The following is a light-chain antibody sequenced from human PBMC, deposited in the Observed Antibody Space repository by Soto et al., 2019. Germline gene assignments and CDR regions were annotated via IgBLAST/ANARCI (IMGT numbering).Light chain of an antibody. J-gene: IGKJ1*01. Sequence: PGDRATLSCRASQSVNSNYLAWYQRKPGQAPRRLIYGASNRATDIPYRFSASGSGTDFTLTITRLEAEDFAVYYCQQYDSTPPTFGQGTEVEVK. V-gene: IGKV3-20*01. CDR1: QSVNSNY. CDR3: QQYDSTPPT. CDR2: GAS.